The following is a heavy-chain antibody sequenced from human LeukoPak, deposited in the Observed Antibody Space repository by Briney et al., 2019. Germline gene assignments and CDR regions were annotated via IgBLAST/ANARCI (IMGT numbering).Heavy chain of an antibody. J-gene: IGHJ4*02. CDR2: IYYSGST. D-gene: IGHD3-10*01. Sequence: SETLSLTCTVSGGSISSYYWSWIRQPPGKGLEWIGYIYYSGSTNYNPSLKSRVTISVDTSKNQFSLKLSSVTAADTAVYYCARGHGSGGIDYWGQGTLVTVSS. CDR1: GGSISSYY. CDR3: ARGHGSGGIDY. V-gene: IGHV4-59*01.